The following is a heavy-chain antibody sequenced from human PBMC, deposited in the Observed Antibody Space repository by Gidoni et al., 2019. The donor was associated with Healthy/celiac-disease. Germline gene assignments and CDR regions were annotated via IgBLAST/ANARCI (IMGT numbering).Heavy chain of an antibody. CDR3: ARHTFDGYCSSTSCYYFDY. V-gene: IGHV5-51*01. CDR2: IYPGDSDT. Sequence: EVQLVQSGAEVKKPGESLKISCKGSGYSFTSYWIGWVRQMPGKCREWMGIIYPGDSDTRYSPSFQGQVTISADKSISTAYLQWSSLKASDTAMYYCARHTFDGYCSSTSCYYFDYWGQGTLVTVSS. J-gene: IGHJ4*02. CDR1: GYSFTSYW. D-gene: IGHD2-2*03.